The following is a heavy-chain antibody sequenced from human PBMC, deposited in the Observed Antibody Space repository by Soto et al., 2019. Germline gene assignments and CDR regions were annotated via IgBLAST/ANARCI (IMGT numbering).Heavy chain of an antibody. CDR2: ICGSGGST. D-gene: IGHD2-15*01. Sequence: EVQLLESGGGLVQPGGSLRLSCAASGFTFSSYAMSWVRQAPGKGLEWVSAICGSGGSTYYADSVKGRFTISRDNSKNTLYLQMNSLRAEDTAVYYCAKDPKIYCSGGSCYSHWGQGTLVTVSS. J-gene: IGHJ4*02. CDR1: GFTFSSYA. V-gene: IGHV3-23*01. CDR3: AKDPKIYCSGGSCYSH.